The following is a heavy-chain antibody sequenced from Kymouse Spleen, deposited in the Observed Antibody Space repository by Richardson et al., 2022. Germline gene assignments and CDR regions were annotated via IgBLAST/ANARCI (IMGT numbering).Heavy chain of an antibody. J-gene: IGHJ4*02. V-gene: IGHV3-33*01. CDR1: GFTFSSYG. Sequence: QVQLVESGGGVVQPGRSLRLSCAASGFTFSSYGMHWVRQAPGKGLEWVAVIWYDGSNKYYADSVKGRFTISRDNSKNTLYLQMNSLRAEDTAVYYCARERAGAARQGDYWGQGTLVTVSS. CDR3: ARERAGAARQGDY. D-gene: IGHD6-6*01. CDR2: IWYDGSNK.